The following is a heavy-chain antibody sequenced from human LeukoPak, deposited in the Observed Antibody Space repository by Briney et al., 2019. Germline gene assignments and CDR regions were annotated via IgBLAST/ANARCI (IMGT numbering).Heavy chain of an antibody. CDR1: GFTFSSYW. CDR3: ARGARYSSSWYPGYYYYMDV. CDR2: INSDGSST. Sequence: GGSLRLSCAASGFTFSSYWMHWVRQAPGKGLLWVSRINSDGSSTIYADSVKGRFTISRDNAKNTLYLQMNSLRAEDTAVYYCARGARYSSSWYPGYYYYMDVWGKGTTVTVSS. J-gene: IGHJ6*03. D-gene: IGHD6-13*01. V-gene: IGHV3-74*01.